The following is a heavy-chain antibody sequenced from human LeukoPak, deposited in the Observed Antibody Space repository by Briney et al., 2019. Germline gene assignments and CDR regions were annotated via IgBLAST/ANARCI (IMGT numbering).Heavy chain of an antibody. CDR2: IDHSGST. CDR1: GGSISSSRYY. Sequence: PSETLSLTCTVSGGSISSSRYYWAWIRQPPGKGLECTASIDHSGSTSYNPSLKSRVTTSVDTSKNQFSLKLSSVTAADTAVYYCARSRLEWFASDAFDIWGQGTMVAVSS. D-gene: IGHD3-3*01. J-gene: IGHJ3*02. CDR3: ARSRLEWFASDAFDI. V-gene: IGHV4-39*01.